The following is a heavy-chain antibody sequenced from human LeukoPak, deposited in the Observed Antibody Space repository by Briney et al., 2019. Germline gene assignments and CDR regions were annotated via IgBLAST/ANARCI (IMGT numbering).Heavy chain of an antibody. D-gene: IGHD4-17*01. CDR3: ATFVKFPLHYGDYVPNWFDP. J-gene: IGHJ5*02. V-gene: IGHV1-24*01. Sequence: ASVKVSCKVSGYTLTELSMHWVRQAPGKGLEWMEGFDPEDGETIYAQKFQGRVTMTEDTSTDTAYMELSSLRSEDTAVYYCATFVKFPLHYGDYVPNWFDPWGQGTLVTVSS. CDR2: FDPEDGET. CDR1: GYTLTELS.